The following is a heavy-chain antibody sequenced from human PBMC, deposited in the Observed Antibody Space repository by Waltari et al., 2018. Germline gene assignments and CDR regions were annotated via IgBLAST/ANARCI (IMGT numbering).Heavy chain of an antibody. CDR2: ISGSGGST. CDR3: AKAGAAGYSSSH. J-gene: IGHJ4*02. CDR1: GFTFSSYA. Sequence: EVQLLESGGGLVQPGGSLSISCAASGFTFSSYAVSWVRQAPGKGLEWVSAISGSGGSTYYADSVKGRFTISRDNSKNTLYLQMNSLRAEDTAVYYCAKAGAAGYSSSHWGQGTLVTVSS. V-gene: IGHV3-23*01. D-gene: IGHD6-6*01.